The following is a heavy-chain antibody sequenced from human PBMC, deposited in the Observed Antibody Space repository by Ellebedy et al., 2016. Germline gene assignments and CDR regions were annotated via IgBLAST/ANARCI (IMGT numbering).Heavy chain of an antibody. D-gene: IGHD4-17*01. J-gene: IGHJ4*02. CDR3: YYGHYSGF. Sequence: GGSLRLXXAASGFSFENYVMNWVRQPPGKGLEWVAGISWNSDTIDYVDSVKGRFTISRDNAKNSLYLQMDSLRVEDTALYYCYYGHYSGFWGQGTLVTVSS. CDR1: GFSFENYV. CDR2: ISWNSDTI. V-gene: IGHV3-9*01.